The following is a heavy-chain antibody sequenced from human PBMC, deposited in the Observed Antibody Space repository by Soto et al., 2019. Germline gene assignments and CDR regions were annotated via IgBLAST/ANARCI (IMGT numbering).Heavy chain of an antibody. CDR1: GFLFNDYA. CDR2: ISGNGRNE. Sequence: DVQLLESGGGLVPPGGSLRLSCAASGFLFNDYAMTWVRQAPGKGLEWVSAISGNGRNEYYEDSVKGRFTNSRDSSENMMSLQMNGLRAEDTAKYYCVKGMNYYYYYMDVWGKGTTVTVSS. V-gene: IGHV3-23*01. J-gene: IGHJ6*03. CDR3: VKGMNYYYYYMDV.